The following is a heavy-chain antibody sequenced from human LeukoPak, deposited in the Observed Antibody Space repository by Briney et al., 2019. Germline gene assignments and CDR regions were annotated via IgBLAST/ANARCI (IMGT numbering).Heavy chain of an antibody. Sequence: PSETLSLTCTVSGGSISTFDYYWGWIRQPPGKGLEWIGSIYYSGGTCYNPSLKNRVTISVDTSKNQFSLKLSSVIAADTAVYYCARLSYGSGNHWFDPWGQGTLVTVSS. CDR2: IYYSGGT. D-gene: IGHD3-10*01. J-gene: IGHJ5*02. CDR3: ARLSYGSGNHWFDP. CDR1: GGSISTFDYY. V-gene: IGHV4-39*01.